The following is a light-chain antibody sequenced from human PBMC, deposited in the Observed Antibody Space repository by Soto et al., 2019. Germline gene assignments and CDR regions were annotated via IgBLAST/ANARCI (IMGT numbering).Light chain of an antibody. CDR2: AAS. CDR1: QSISTW. V-gene: IGKV1-5*01. Sequence: DIPMTQSPSTLSASVGARVTITCRAGQSISTWLAWYQQKPGQAPKLLISAASNLESGVPSRFSGSGSGTEFTLPISGLQPDDVATYDCQQYNTYSSTVGQGTKV. J-gene: IGKJ1*01. CDR3: QQYNTYSST.